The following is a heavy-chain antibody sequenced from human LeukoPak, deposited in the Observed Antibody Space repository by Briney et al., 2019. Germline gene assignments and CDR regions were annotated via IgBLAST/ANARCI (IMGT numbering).Heavy chain of an antibody. CDR3: ASHYGSGSFYSPFDY. V-gene: IGHV4-34*01. Sequence: SETLSLTCAVYVGSFSGYYWTWIRQPPGKGLEWIGEINHGRSTNYNPSLKSRVTISVDTSKNQFSLKLSSVTVADTAVYYCASHYGSGSFYSPFDYWGQGTLVTVSS. CDR2: INHGRST. CDR1: VGSFSGYY. D-gene: IGHD3-10*01. J-gene: IGHJ4*02.